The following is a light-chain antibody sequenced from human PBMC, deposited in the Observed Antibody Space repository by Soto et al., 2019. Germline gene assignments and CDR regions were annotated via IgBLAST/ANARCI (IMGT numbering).Light chain of an antibody. Sequence: DIVMTQSPASLAVSLGERATINCKSSQRDLHSSRNKNYLAWYQQKPRQPPKLLISWASNRESGVPHRFSGSGSATDFTLTISSLQAEDVAVYYCQQHYTTPWTFGQGTKVEIK. V-gene: IGKV4-1*01. CDR3: QQHYTTPWT. J-gene: IGKJ1*01. CDR1: QRDLHSSRNKNY. CDR2: WAS.